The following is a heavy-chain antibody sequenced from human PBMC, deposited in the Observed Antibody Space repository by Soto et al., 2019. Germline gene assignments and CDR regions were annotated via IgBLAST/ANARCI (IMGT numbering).Heavy chain of an antibody. J-gene: IGHJ6*02. CDR2: ISSSSSYI. CDR1: GFTFSSYS. V-gene: IGHV3-21*01. Sequence: PGGSLRLSCAASGFTFSSYSMNWVRQAPGKGLGWVSSISSSSSYIYYADSVKGRFTISRDNAKNSLYLQMNSLRAEDTAVYYCARDEAVAGTRYYYGMDVWGQGTTVTVS. CDR3: ARDEAVAGTRYYYGMDV. D-gene: IGHD6-19*01.